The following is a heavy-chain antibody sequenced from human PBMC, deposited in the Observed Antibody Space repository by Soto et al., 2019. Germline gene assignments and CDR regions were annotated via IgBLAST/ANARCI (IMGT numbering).Heavy chain of an antibody. Sequence: LRLSFAASGFTFSGSAMHWVRQASGKGLEWVGRIRSKFNSYATAYDVSVKGRFTISRDDSKNMAYLQMNSLKTEDTAVYYCTRNNYDSSTSPGDYWGQGTLVTVSS. CDR3: TRNNYDSSTSPGDY. CDR1: GFTFSGSA. D-gene: IGHD3-22*01. V-gene: IGHV3-73*01. CDR2: IRSKFNSYAT. J-gene: IGHJ4*02.